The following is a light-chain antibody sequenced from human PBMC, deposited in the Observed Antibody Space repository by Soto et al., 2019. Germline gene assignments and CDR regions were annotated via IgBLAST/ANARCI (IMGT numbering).Light chain of an antibody. Sequence: DIQMTQSPSSLSASVGDRVTITCRASRYIYNHLAWYQQKPGYSPRLLVYGASTLQSGVASRFSASGSGTEFILTISSLQSEDVATYYCQTYDKAPWTFGPGTRV. CDR1: RYIYNH. J-gene: IGKJ1*01. CDR2: GAS. V-gene: IGKV1-27*01. CDR3: QTYDKAPWT.